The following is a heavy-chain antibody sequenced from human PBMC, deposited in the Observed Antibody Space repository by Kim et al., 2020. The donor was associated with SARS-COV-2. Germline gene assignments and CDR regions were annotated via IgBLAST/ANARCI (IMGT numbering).Heavy chain of an antibody. D-gene: IGHD3-9*01. J-gene: IGHJ5*02. CDR3: ARDGYCNWARCYFGYYSFDP. Sequence: GGSLRLSCAASGFTFSSYWMSWIRQAPGKGLEWVANINKGSGERYYVDSVKGRFTISRDNAKNSLYLQMNSLRVEDTAVYYCARDGYCNWARCYFGYYSFDPWGQGTLVTVSS. CDR1: GFTFSSYW. V-gene: IGHV3-7*01. CDR2: INKGSGER.